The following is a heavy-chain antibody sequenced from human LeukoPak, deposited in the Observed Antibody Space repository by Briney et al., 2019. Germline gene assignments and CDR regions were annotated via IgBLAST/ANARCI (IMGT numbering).Heavy chain of an antibody. V-gene: IGHV3-11*04. J-gene: IGHJ4*02. CDR2: ISSSGSSI. D-gene: IGHD6-19*01. CDR1: GFTFSDSY. CDR3: ARAGVSSGWFNPSQGHY. Sequence: KSGGSLRLSCAASGFTFSDSYMSWIRQAPGKGLEWLSYISSSGSSISYADSVKGRFTISRDNAKNSLYLQMNSLRAEDTAVYYCARAGVSSGWFNPSQGHYWGQGTLVTVSS.